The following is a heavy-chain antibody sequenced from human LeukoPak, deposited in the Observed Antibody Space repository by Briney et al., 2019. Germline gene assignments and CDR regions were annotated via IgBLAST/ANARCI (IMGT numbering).Heavy chain of an antibody. D-gene: IGHD7-27*01. J-gene: IGHJ4*02. CDR1: GYSFTSYG. V-gene: IGHV1-18*01. CDR2: ISAHNGNT. Sequence: GASVKVSCKASGYSFTSYGITWVRQAPGQGLEWMGWISAHNGNTNYAQKLQGRVTMTTDTSTSTAYMELRSLRSDDTAVYYCARDPTLGILDYWGQGTLVTVSS. CDR3: ARDPTLGILDY.